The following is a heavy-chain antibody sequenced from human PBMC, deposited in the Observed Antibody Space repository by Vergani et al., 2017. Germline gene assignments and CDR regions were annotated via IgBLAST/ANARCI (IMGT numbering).Heavy chain of an antibody. D-gene: IGHD1-1*01. CDR1: GFSFSTYW. V-gene: IGHV5-51*01. CDR3: ARHTTYTDS. Sequence: EVQLVQSGAEVKKPGESLKISCKGSGFSFSTYWIGWVRQMPGKGLEWMGIIYPADSDTRYSPSFQGQVTISADKSISTAFLQWDSLKASDTALYYCARHTTYTDSWGQGTLVTVSS. J-gene: IGHJ4*02. CDR2: IYPADSDT.